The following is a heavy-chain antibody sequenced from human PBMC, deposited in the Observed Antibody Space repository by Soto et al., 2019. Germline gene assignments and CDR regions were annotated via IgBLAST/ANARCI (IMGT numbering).Heavy chain of an antibody. CDR2: IYYSGST. CDR1: GGSISSYY. V-gene: IGHV4-59*12. CDR3: ARGLTYYSDSGRSNWFDP. D-gene: IGHD3-10*01. J-gene: IGHJ5*02. Sequence: SETMSLTCTVSGGSISSYYWSWIRHPPGKGLEWIGYIYYSGSTNYNPSLKSRATLSVDTSKNQFSLKLSSVTAADTAVYYCARGLTYYSDSGRSNWFDPWGQGTLVTVSS.